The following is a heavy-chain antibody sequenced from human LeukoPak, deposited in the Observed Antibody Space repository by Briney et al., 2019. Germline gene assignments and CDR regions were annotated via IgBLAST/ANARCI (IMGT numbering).Heavy chain of an antibody. V-gene: IGHV3-23*01. CDR2: ISNSGDAT. CDR1: GFTFSNYA. J-gene: IGHJ4*02. D-gene: IGHD1-1*01. CDR3: AKAPPYKKYFDY. Sequence: PGGSLRLSCAASGFTFSNYAMSWVRQAQGKGLEWVSTISNSGDATYYADSVKGRFTISRDNSKNTLYLQMNSLRAEDTAVYYCAKAPPYKKYFDYWGQGTLVTVSS.